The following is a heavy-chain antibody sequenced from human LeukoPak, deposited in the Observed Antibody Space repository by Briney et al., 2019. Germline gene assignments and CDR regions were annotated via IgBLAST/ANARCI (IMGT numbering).Heavy chain of an antibody. CDR1: GFTVSSNY. V-gene: IGHV3-11*01. D-gene: IGHD1-20*01. CDR2: ISSGDGPT. Sequence: GGSLRLSCAASGFTVSSNYMSWVRQAPGKGLEWISYISSGDGPTYYADSVKGRFTISRDNAKNSLFLQMNSLRVEDTAVYYCATWTGITPYWGQGTLVTVSS. CDR3: ATWTGITPY. J-gene: IGHJ4*02.